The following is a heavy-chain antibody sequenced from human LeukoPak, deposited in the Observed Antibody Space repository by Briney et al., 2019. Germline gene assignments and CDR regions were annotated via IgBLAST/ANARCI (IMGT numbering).Heavy chain of an antibody. V-gene: IGHV3-30-3*01. D-gene: IGHD2-21*02. J-gene: IGHJ6*02. Sequence: AGGSLRLSRAASGFTFSSYAMHWVRQAPGKGLEWVSVISYDGSNKYYADSVKGRFILSRDNSKNALYLLMNRLRPEDTAVYYCARDQYSFAYCGGDCYPSYYFGIDVWGQGTTVTVSS. CDR2: ISYDGSNK. CDR3: ARDQYSFAYCGGDCYPSYYFGIDV. CDR1: GFTFSSYA.